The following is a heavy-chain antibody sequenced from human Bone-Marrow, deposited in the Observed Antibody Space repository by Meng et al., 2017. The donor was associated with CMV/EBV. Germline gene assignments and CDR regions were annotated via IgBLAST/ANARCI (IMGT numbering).Heavy chain of an antibody. CDR1: GYTFTSYY. D-gene: IGHD3-3*01. CDR2: ISPSGGST. Sequence: ASVKVSCKASGYTFTSYYMHWVRQAPGQGLEWMGIISPSGGSTSYAQKFQGRVTMTRDTSTSTVYMELSSLRSEDTAVYYCAREGRFLEWSQNYDYWGQGTLVTSPQ. J-gene: IGHJ4*02. CDR3: AREGRFLEWSQNYDY. V-gene: IGHV1-46*01.